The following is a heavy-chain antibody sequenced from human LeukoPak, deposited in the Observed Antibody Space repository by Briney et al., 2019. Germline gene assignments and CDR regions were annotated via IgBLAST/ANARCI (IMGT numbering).Heavy chain of an antibody. CDR3: ARTTYYYDSSGLDY. Sequence: GSVKVSCKASGYTFTSYAMNWVRQAPGQGLEWMGWINTNTGNPTYAQGFTGRFVFSLDTSVSTAYLQISSLKDEDTAVYYCARTTYYYDSSGLDYWGQGTLVTVSS. CDR1: GYTFTSYA. V-gene: IGHV7-4-1*02. CDR2: INTNTGNP. J-gene: IGHJ4*02. D-gene: IGHD3-22*01.